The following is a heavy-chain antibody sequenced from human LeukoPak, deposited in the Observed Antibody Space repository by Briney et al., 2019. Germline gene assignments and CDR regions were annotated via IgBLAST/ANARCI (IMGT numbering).Heavy chain of an antibody. CDR3: AREDIISTLGFDP. V-gene: IGHV1-69*13. J-gene: IGHJ5*02. CDR1: GGTFSSYA. Sequence: SVKASCKASGGTFSSYAISWVRQAPGQGLEWMGGIIPIFGTANYAQKFQGRVTITADESTSTAYMELSSLRSEDTAVYYCAREDIISTLGFDPWGQGTLVTVSS. CDR2: IIPIFGTA.